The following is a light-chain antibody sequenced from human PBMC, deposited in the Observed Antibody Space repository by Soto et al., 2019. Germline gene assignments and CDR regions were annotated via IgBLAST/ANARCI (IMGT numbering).Light chain of an antibody. CDR3: QHYDRSPMFT. CDR1: QSVSSNY. Sequence: EVVLTQSPGTLSLSPGERATLSCRASQSVSSNYLAWYQQKPGQAPRLLIYVASIRATGIPDRFSGSGSGTDFTLTINRLEPEDFPLSYCQHYDRSPMFTFGQGTRLQIK. CDR2: VAS. J-gene: IGKJ2*01. V-gene: IGKV3-20*01.